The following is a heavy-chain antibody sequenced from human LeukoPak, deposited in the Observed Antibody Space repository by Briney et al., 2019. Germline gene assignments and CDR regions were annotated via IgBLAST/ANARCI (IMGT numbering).Heavy chain of an antibody. CDR3: AKVVQGTVAFDI. CDR2: INPNSGGT. V-gene: IGHV1-2*02. D-gene: IGHD2-2*01. CDR1: GYTFTDYY. J-gene: IGHJ3*02. Sequence: ASVKVSCKASGYTFTDYYVHWVRQAPGQGLEWVGWINPNSGGTNYAQKFQGRVTMTRDTSISTAYMDLSRLRSDDTAVYYCAKVVQGTVAFDIGGQGTRVTV.